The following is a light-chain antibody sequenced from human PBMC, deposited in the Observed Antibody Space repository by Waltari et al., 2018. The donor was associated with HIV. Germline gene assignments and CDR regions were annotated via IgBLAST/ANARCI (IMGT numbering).Light chain of an antibody. V-gene: IGKV3-20*01. CDR2: GAS. CDR3: QQYNKSPYT. J-gene: IGKJ2*01. Sequence: EIVLTQSPGTLSLSPGDRATLSCRASQSISTNYLAWYQQKPGQAPRLLIYGASSRATGIPDRFSGGGSGTDFTLTISRLEPEDFAVYYCQQYNKSPYTFGQGTKLDIK. CDR1: QSISTNY.